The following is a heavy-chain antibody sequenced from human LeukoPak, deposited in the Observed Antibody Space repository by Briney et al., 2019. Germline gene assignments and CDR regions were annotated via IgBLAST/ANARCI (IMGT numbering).Heavy chain of an antibody. J-gene: IGHJ6*04. CDR3: ASDTAMVTGADV. Sequence: GGSPRLSCAASGFTFSNYAMSWVRQAPGKGLQWVSGISDSGGSTYYADSVKGRFTISRDNSSNTLYLQMNSLGAEDTAVYYCASDTAMVTGADVWGEGTTVTVSS. D-gene: IGHD5-18*01. CDR1: GFTFSNYA. V-gene: IGHV3-23*01. CDR2: ISDSGGST.